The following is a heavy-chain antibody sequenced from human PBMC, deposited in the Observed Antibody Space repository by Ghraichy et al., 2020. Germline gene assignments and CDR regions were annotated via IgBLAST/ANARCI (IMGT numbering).Heavy chain of an antibody. V-gene: IGHV3-23*01. Sequence: GGSLRLSCAASGFTFSSYAMSWVRQAPGKGLEWVSAISGSGGSTYYADSVKGRFTISRDNSKNTLYLQMNSLRAEDTAVYYCAKEVYCSGGSCYQKAGYAFDIWGQGTMVTVSS. CDR2: ISGSGGST. J-gene: IGHJ3*02. D-gene: IGHD2-15*01. CDR3: AKEVYCSGGSCYQKAGYAFDI. CDR1: GFTFSSYA.